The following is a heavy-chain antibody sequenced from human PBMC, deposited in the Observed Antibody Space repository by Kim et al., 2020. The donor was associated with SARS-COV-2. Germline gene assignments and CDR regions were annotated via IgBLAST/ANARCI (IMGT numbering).Heavy chain of an antibody. V-gene: IGHV1-69*13. CDR2: IIPIFGTA. Sequence: SVKVSCKASGGTFSSYAISWVRQAPGQGLEWMGGIIPIFGTANYAQKFQGRVTITADESTSTAYMELSSLRSEDTAVYYCATVGVVIGGDYYYYGMDVWGQGTTVTVSS. CDR1: GGTFSSYA. J-gene: IGHJ6*02. D-gene: IGHD2-21*01. CDR3: ATVGVVIGGDYYYYGMDV.